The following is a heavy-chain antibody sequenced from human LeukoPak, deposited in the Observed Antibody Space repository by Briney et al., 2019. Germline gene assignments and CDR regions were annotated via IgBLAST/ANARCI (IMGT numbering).Heavy chain of an antibody. CDR2: ISAYNGNT. J-gene: IGHJ3*02. CDR3: AREQGINGFHAFDI. V-gene: IGHV1-18*01. CDR1: GYTFTSYG. Sequence: ASVKVSCKASGYTFTSYGISWVRQAPGQGLEWMGWISAYNGNTNYAQKLQGRVTMTTDTSTSTAYMELRSLRSDDTALYYCAREQGINGFHAFDIWGQGTMVTVSS. D-gene: IGHD2-8*01.